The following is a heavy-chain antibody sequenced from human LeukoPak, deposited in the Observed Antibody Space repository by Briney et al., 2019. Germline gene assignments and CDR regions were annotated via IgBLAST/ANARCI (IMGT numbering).Heavy chain of an antibody. CDR3: ARAGTTKTTPKGIDY. J-gene: IGHJ4*02. D-gene: IGHD1-7*01. CDR1: GGSISSYY. Sequence: SETLSLTCTVSGGSISSYYWSWIRQPPGKGLEWIGYIYYSGSTYYNPSLKSRVTISVDTSKNQFSLKLSSVTAADTAVYYCARAGTTKTTPKGIDYWGQGTLVTVSS. V-gene: IGHV4-59*08. CDR2: IYYSGST.